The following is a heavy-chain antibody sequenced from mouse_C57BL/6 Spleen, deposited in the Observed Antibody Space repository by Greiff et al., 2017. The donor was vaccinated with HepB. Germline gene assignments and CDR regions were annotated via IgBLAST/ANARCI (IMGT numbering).Heavy chain of an antibody. J-gene: IGHJ4*01. Sequence: QVQLQQPGAELVMPGASVKLSCKASGYTFTSYWMHWVKQRPGQGLEWIGEIDPSDSYTNYNQKFKSKSTMTVDKSSSTAYMQLSSLTSEDSAVYYCAASSSGYYAMDYWGQGTSVTVSS. CDR2: IDPSDSYT. V-gene: IGHV1-69*01. CDR1: GYTFTSYW. CDR3: AASSSGYYAMDY. D-gene: IGHD3-1*01.